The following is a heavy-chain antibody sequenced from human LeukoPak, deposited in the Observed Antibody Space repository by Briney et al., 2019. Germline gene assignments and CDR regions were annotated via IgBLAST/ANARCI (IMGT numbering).Heavy chain of an antibody. CDR1: GYTFTGYY. J-gene: IGHJ6*03. D-gene: IGHD3-22*01. CDR2: INPNSGGT. Sequence: ASVKVSCKASGYTFTGYYMHWVRHAPGQGLEWMGWINPNSGGTNYAQKFQGRVTMTRDTSISTAYMELSRLRSDDTAVYYCARRGYYYDSSGLDYYYYYYMDVWGKGTTVTVSS. V-gene: IGHV1-2*02. CDR3: ARRGYYYDSSGLDYYYYYYMDV.